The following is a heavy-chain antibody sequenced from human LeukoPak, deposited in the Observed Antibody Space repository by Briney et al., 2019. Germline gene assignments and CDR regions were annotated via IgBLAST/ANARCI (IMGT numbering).Heavy chain of an antibody. J-gene: IGHJ4*02. D-gene: IGHD3-3*01. V-gene: IGHV4-4*02. Sequence: PSETLSLTCGVSGGSVSSTNWWTWVRQPPGKGLEWIGEVHLDGRTNYNPSLESRLTMSVDLSENHNSLKLTSVTAADTAVYYCAREGGFYRPLDYSGQGTLVTVSS. CDR3: AREGGFYRPLDY. CDR2: VHLDGRT. CDR1: GGSVSSTNW.